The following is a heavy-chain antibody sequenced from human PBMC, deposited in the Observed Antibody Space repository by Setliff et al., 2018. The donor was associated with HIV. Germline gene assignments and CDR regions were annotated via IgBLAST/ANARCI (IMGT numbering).Heavy chain of an antibody. CDR1: GDSVSSRSYY. V-gene: IGHV4-61*03. D-gene: IGHD1-1*01. Sequence: PSETLSLICTVSGDSVSSRSYYWSWIRQPPGKGLEWIGYIYYSGSTNYNPSLKSRVTISVDTSKNHFSLKLRSVTAADTAMYYCAQLGMVDDFDYWGQGTLVTVSS. J-gene: IGHJ4*02. CDR3: AQLGMVDDFDY. CDR2: IYYSGST.